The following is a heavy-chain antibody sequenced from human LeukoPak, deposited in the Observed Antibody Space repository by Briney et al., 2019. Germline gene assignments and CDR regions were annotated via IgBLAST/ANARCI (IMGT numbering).Heavy chain of an antibody. CDR2: INHSGST. CDR1: GGSFSGYY. Sequence: PSETLSLTCAVYGGSFSGYYWSWIRQPPGKGLEWIGEINHSGSTNYNPSLKSRVTISVGTSKNQFSLKLSSVTAADTAVYYCARGNYDILTGYLYWGQGTLVTVSS. V-gene: IGHV4-34*01. D-gene: IGHD3-9*01. CDR3: ARGNYDILTGYLY. J-gene: IGHJ4*02.